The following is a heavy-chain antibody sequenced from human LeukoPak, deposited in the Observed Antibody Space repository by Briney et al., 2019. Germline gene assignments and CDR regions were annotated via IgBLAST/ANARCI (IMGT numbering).Heavy chain of an antibody. CDR1: GGSISSGSYY. Sequence: SETLSLTCTVSGGSISSGSYYWSWIRQPAGKGLGWIGRIYTSGSTNYNPSLKSRVTISVDTSKNQFSLKLSSVTAADTAVYYCARECYGDYLDYWGQGTLVTVSS. CDR3: ARECYGDYLDY. V-gene: IGHV4-61*02. D-gene: IGHD4-17*01. CDR2: IYTSGST. J-gene: IGHJ4*02.